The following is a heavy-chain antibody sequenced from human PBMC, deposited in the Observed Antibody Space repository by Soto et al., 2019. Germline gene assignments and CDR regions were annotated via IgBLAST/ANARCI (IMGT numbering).Heavy chain of an antibody. D-gene: IGHD3-9*01. CDR3: ARGLRYFDWLSPYYFDY. CDR1: GGSISSGGYS. Sequence: SETLSLTCAVSGGSISSGGYSWSWIRQPPGKGLEWIGYIYHSGSTYYNPSLKSRVTISVDTSKNQFSLKLSSVTAADTAVYYCARGLRYFDWLSPYYFDYWGQGTLVTVSS. V-gene: IGHV4-30-2*05. J-gene: IGHJ4*02. CDR2: IYHSGST.